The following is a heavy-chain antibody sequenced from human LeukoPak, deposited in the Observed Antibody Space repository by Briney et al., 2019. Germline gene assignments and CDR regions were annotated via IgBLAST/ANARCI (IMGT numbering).Heavy chain of an antibody. D-gene: IGHD1-26*01. J-gene: IGHJ4*02. Sequence: PGGSLRLSCAASGFTFSSYEMNWVRQAPGKGLEWVSYISSSGSTIYYADSVKGRFISSRDNTKNSLYLQMNSLRAEDTAIYYCARDLRIVSGSYLEYWGQGNLVTVSS. CDR1: GFTFSSYE. V-gene: IGHV3-48*03. CDR3: ARDLRIVSGSYLEY. CDR2: ISSSGSTI.